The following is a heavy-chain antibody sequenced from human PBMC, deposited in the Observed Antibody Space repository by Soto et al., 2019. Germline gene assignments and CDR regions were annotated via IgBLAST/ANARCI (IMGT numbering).Heavy chain of an antibody. J-gene: IGHJ6*03. CDR3: ARSGYCSGGSCYRAGDYYYYMDV. CDR2: IIPILGIA. Sequence: QVQLVQSGAEVKKPGSSVKVSCKASGGTFSGYTISWVRQAPGQGLEWMGRIIPILGIANYAQKFQGRVTITADKSTSTAYMELSSLRSEDTAVYYCARSGYCSGGSCYRAGDYYYYMDVWGKGTTVTVSS. CDR1: GGTFSGYT. V-gene: IGHV1-69*02. D-gene: IGHD2-15*01.